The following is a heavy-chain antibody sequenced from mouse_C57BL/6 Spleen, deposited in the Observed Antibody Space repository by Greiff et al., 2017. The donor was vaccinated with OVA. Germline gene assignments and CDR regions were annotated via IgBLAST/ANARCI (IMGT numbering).Heavy chain of an antibody. D-gene: IGHD1-1*01. V-gene: IGHV14-2*01. CDR2: IDPEDGET. CDR1: GFNIKDYY. J-gene: IGHJ1*03. CDR3: ARKGATVVAEWYFDV. Sequence: EVQGVESGAELVKPGASVKLSCTASGFNIKDYYMHWVKQRTEQGLEWIGRIDPEDGETKYAPKFQGKATITADTSSNTAYLQLSSLTSEDTAVYYCARKGATVVAEWYFDVWGTGTTVTVSS.